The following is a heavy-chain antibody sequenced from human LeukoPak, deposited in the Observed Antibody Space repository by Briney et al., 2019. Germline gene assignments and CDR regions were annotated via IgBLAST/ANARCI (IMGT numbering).Heavy chain of an antibody. D-gene: IGHD3-22*01. CDR1: GFTFSSYG. V-gene: IGHV3-30*02. J-gene: IGHJ4*02. CDR3: ALIGLDSSGYYYDYLDY. Sequence: GGSLRLSCAASGFTFSSYGMHWVRQAPGKGLEWVAFIRYDGSNKYYADSVKGRFTISRDNAKNTLYLQMNSLRAEDTAVYYCALIGLDSSGYYYDYLDYWGQGTLVTVSS. CDR2: IRYDGSNK.